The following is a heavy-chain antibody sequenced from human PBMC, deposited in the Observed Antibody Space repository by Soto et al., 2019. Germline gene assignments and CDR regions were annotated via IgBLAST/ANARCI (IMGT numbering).Heavy chain of an antibody. V-gene: IGHV3-23*01. D-gene: IGHD1-26*01. Sequence: LRLSCAASGFTFSSYAMSWVRQAPGKGLEWVSAISGSGGSTYYADSVKGRFTISRDNSKNTLYLQMNSLRAEDTAVYYCAKDLHSGSYSAPDYWGQGTLVTVS. J-gene: IGHJ4*02. CDR1: GFTFSSYA. CDR2: ISGSGGST. CDR3: AKDLHSGSYSAPDY.